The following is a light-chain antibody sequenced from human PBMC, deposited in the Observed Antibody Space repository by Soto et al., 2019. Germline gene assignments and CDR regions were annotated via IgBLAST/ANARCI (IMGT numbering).Light chain of an antibody. V-gene: IGKV2-28*01. CDR3: MQGQQTPLT. J-gene: IGKJ5*01. Sequence: DIVMTLSPLSLPVTPGQSASISCRSSQSLLHSSGNNYLDWYVQKPGQSPQLLIYWGSNRASGVPDRFSGSGSGTDFTLKINRVEAEDVGVYYCMQGQQTPLTFGQGTRLEIK. CDR2: WGS. CDR1: QSLLHSSGNNY.